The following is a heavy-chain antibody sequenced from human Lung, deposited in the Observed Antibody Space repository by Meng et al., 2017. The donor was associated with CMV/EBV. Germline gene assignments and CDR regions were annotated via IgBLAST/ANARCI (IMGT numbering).Heavy chain of an antibody. D-gene: IGHD6-19*01. J-gene: IGHJ6*02. CDR1: GFSFSSYW. CDR2: INNDGSST. Sequence: GGSLRLSCAASGFSFSSYWMHWVRQAPGRGLVWVAHINNDGSSTTYADSVKGRFTISRDNAKNTVFLQMHRLGVEETAVYYCAKDSIEVPGRIYYYAREVWXHGNXVTV. V-gene: IGHV3-74*01. CDR3: AKDSIEVPGRIYYYAREV.